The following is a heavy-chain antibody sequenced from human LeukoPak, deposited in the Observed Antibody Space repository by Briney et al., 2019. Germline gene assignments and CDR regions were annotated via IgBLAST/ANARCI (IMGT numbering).Heavy chain of an antibody. CDR3: ARKTYYYDSSGYYDYWYFDL. CDR1: GYSFTSYW. D-gene: IGHD3-22*01. J-gene: IGHJ2*01. Sequence: GEPLRISCKGSGYSFTSYWISWVRQMPGKGLEWMGRIDPSDSYTNYSPSFQGDVTISADKSISTAYLQWSSLKASDTAMYYCARKTYYYDSSGYYDYWYFDLWGRGTLVTVSS. CDR2: IDPSDSYT. V-gene: IGHV5-10-1*01.